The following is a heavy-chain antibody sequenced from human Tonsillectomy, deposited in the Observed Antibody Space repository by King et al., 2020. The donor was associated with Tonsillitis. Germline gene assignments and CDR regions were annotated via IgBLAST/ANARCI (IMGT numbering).Heavy chain of an antibody. D-gene: IGHD2/OR15-2a*01. CDR2: IYSNDEK. CDR1: GFSLNNPRMA. Sequence: VTLKESGPVLVKPTETLTLTCTVSGFSLNNPRMAVSWIRQPPGKALEWLAHIYSNDEKLYSTSLKNRLTVSKDTSKSQVVLTMTNMDPVDTATYYCARINSLYDSEARGYNCFAPWGQGTLVTVSS. V-gene: IGHV2-26*01. CDR3: ARINSLYDSEARGYNCFAP. J-gene: IGHJ5*02.